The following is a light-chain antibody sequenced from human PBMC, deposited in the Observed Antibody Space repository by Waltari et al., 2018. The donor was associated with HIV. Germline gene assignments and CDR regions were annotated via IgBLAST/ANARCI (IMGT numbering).Light chain of an antibody. CDR1: TSTIGQNY. V-gene: IGLV1-51*01. CDR2: VNN. Sequence: QSVLTQPPSLSAAPGQKVTISCSGRTSTIGQNYVPWYQQPPETAPKLIIYVNNKRPSGIPDRFSGSKSGTSATLAITGLRTGDEADYYCGTWDSSVSAGVFGGGTKLTVL. CDR3: GTWDSSVSAGV. J-gene: IGLJ3*02.